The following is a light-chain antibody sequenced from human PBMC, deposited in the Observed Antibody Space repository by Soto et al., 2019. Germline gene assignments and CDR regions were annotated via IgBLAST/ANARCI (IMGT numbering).Light chain of an antibody. J-gene: IGLJ1*01. Sequence: QAVVTQEPSLTVSPGGTVTLTCGSSTGAVTSGHYPYWFQQKPGQAPRTLIYDTSNRHSWTPARFSGSLLGGKAALTLSGAQPEDEAEYYCMVSYIPAQVFESGTKLTVL. V-gene: IGLV7-46*01. CDR3: MVSYIPAQV. CDR1: TGAVTSGHY. CDR2: DTS.